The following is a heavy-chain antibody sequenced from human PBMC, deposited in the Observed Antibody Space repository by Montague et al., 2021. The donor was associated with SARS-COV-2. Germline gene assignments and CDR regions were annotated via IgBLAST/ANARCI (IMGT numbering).Heavy chain of an antibody. CDR2: IYYSGST. V-gene: IGHV4-39*01. Sequence: SETLSLTCTVSGGSVGSNHYYWAWIRQPPGKGLEWIGTIYYSGSTXYNPSPRSRVTIDVDASTNQFSLKLHSVTAADTAVYFCARGLYNWNYEHWFDTWGQGTLVTVSS. CDR3: ARGLYNWNYEHWFDT. J-gene: IGHJ5*02. CDR1: GGSVGSNHYY. D-gene: IGHD1-7*01.